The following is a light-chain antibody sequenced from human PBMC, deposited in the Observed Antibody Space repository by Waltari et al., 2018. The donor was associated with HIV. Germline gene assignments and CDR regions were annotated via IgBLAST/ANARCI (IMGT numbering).Light chain of an antibody. CDR3: CSYAGNYTFV. J-gene: IGLJ2*01. V-gene: IGLV2-11*01. Sequence: QSALTQPRSVSGSPGQSVTISCTGTSSAVGGDNYVSWYQQHPGKAPKFMIYDVSKRPSGVPDRFSGSKSGNTASLTISGLQAEDEADYYCCSYAGNYTFVFGGGTKLTVL. CDR1: SSAVGGDNY. CDR2: DVS.